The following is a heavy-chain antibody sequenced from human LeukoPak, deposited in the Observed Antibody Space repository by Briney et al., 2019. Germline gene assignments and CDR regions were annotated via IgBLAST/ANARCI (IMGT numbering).Heavy chain of an antibody. Sequence: GGSLRLSCAASGFSFSSYWMSWVRQAPGKGLEWVANIKQDGGETFYVDSVKGRFTISRDNAKNSLYLQMNSLRAEDTAVYYCASLYYYDSSGPYRGQGTLVTVSS. V-gene: IGHV3-7*01. J-gene: IGHJ4*02. CDR1: GFSFSSYW. CDR3: ASLYYYDSSGPY. D-gene: IGHD3-22*01. CDR2: IKQDGGET.